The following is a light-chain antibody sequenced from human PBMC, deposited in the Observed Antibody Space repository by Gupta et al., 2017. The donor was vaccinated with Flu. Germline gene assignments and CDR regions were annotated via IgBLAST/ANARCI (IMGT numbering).Light chain of an antibody. CDR2: AKN. CDR3: NSRDSTDNHQAV. Sequence: SSELTQDPAVSVALGQAVRITCPGDSLRNSSASWYQQKPGQDPVLVIYAKNIRPSGIPDRVSGSSSGNTASLTITGAQAEYEADYYCNSRDSTDNHQAVFGGGTKLTVL. V-gene: IGLV3-19*01. J-gene: IGLJ2*01. CDR1: SLRNSS.